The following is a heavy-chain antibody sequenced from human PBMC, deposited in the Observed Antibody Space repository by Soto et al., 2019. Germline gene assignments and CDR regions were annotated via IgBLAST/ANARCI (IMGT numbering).Heavy chain of an antibody. V-gene: IGHV3-53*01. Sequence: EVQLVESGGGLIQPGGSLSLSCAASGFAASGKYMTWVRQAPGKGLEWVSVIYGGGTTYYADSVKGRFTISRDTSKNTLYLQMNSLRAEDTAVYYCVQTTGWPGFDFWGQGTLVTVSS. CDR3: VQTTGWPGFDF. D-gene: IGHD6-19*01. CDR2: IYGGGTT. CDR1: GFAASGKY. J-gene: IGHJ4*02.